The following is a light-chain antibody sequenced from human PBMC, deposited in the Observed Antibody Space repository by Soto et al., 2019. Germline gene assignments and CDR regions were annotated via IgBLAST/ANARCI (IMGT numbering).Light chain of an antibody. CDR1: QSVRRD. V-gene: IGKV3-15*01. J-gene: IGKJ5*01. CDR3: QQDNNWPPIT. Sequence: EIVMTQSPFTLSVSPGERATLSCRASQSVRRDLAWYQQKPGQPPRLLMYGASTRATGIPTRFSGSGSGTEFTLTISSLQSEDFAVYYCQQDNNWPPITFGQGTRLEIK. CDR2: GAS.